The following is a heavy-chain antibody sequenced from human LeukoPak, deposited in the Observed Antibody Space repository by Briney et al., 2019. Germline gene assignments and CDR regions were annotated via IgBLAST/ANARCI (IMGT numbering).Heavy chain of an antibody. CDR1: GYSISNGYY. CDR2: IDHSGNT. D-gene: IGHD2-21*01. Sequence: PSQTLSLTCAVSGYSISNGYYWGWIRQPPGKGLEWIGSIDHSGNTFYNPSLKSRVTISVDTSKNQFSLKLTSVTAADTAIYCCARGPPRYASYWGQGTLVTVSS. CDR3: ARGPPRYASY. J-gene: IGHJ4*02. V-gene: IGHV4-38-2*01.